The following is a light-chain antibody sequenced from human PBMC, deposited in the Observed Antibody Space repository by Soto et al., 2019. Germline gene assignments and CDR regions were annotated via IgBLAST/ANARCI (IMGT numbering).Light chain of an antibody. CDR3: GSYTSSSTWV. V-gene: IGLV2-18*02. CDR2: QVS. CDR1: SSDVGSYNR. Sequence: QSALTQPPSVSGSPGQSVTISCTGTSSDVGSYNRVSWYQQPPGTAPKLMIYQVSNRPSWVPDRFSGSKSGNKASLTISGLQAEDEAAYYCGSYTSSSTWVFGGGNKLTVL. J-gene: IGLJ3*02.